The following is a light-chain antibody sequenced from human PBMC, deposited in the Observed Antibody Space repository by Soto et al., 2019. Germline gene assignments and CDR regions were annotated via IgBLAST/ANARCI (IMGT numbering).Light chain of an antibody. J-gene: IGKJ1*01. CDR2: GAS. CDR1: QNVNSN. Sequence: EIVMSKSLSSLSVSPGERATLYCSASQNVNSNLAWYQQKPGQAPRFLIYGASTRATGIPARFSGSGSGTEFTLTISSLQSEDFAVYYCHHYNNWPRTFGQGTKVDIK. CDR3: HHYNNWPRT. V-gene: IGKV3-15*01.